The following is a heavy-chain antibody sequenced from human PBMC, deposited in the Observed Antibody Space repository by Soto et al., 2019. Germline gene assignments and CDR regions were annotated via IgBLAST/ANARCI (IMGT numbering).Heavy chain of an antibody. Sequence: SETLALTCTVSGGSISSYYWSWIRQPPGKGLEWIGYIYYSGSTNYNPSLKSRVTISVDTSKNQFSLKLSSVTAADTAVYYCARDTIAAAGNYYYDYGMDVWGQGT. CDR2: IYYSGST. D-gene: IGHD6-13*01. J-gene: IGHJ6*02. CDR3: ARDTIAAAGNYYYDYGMDV. CDR1: GGSISSYY. V-gene: IGHV4-59*01.